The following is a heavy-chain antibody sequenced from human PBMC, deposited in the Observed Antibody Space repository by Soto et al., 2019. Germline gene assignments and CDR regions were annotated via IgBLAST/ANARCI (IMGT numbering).Heavy chain of an antibody. CDR2: IDYSGST. D-gene: IGHD3-16*01. CDR3: ARDQRHDDAWGAKGIFDY. J-gene: IGHJ4*02. V-gene: IGHV4-61*01. CDR1: GGSVSSRTYW. Sequence: QVQLQESGPGLVKPSETLSLTCTVSGGSVSSRTYWWSWIRQPPGKGLEWIGFIDYSGSTNYNPSLKSRVSISVDPSKNPFSLKMSSVTAADTAVYYCARDQRHDDAWGAKGIFDYWGQGTLVTVSS.